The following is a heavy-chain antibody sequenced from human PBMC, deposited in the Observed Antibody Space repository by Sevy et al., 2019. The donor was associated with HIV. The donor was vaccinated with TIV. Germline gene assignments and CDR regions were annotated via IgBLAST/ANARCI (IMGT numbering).Heavy chain of an antibody. J-gene: IGHJ6*02. CDR3: VRDVGTSRVQGEYFYYGMDV. Sequence: GGSLRLSCVASGFLFSSYNLNWVRQVPGKGLEWVSSISPSSSFIYYADSVKGRFTISRDNAKNLLYLKMNSLRAEDTAVYYCVRDVGTSRVQGEYFYYGMDVWGQGTTVTVSS. CDR2: ISPSSSFI. V-gene: IGHV3-21*01. CDR1: GFLFSSYN. D-gene: IGHD2-15*01.